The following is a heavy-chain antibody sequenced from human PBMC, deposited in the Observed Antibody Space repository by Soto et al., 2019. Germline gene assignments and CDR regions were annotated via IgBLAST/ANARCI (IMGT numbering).Heavy chain of an antibody. CDR2: MNPNSGNT. Sequence: QVQLVQSGAEVKKPGASVKVSCKASGYTFTSYDINWVRQATGQGLEWMGWMNPNSGNTGYAQKFQGRVTMTRNTSISTAYMELIFLRSEDTAVYYCARASYCTNGVCYKVAFDIWGQGTMVTVS. CDR1: GYTFTSYD. D-gene: IGHD2-8*01. CDR3: ARASYCTNGVCYKVAFDI. V-gene: IGHV1-8*01. J-gene: IGHJ3*02.